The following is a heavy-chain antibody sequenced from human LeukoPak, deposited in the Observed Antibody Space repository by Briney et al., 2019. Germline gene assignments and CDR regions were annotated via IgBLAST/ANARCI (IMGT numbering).Heavy chain of an antibody. V-gene: IGHV3-33*01. D-gene: IGHD3-22*01. J-gene: IGHJ3*02. CDR3: ARTYYYDSTDASDI. CDR2: IWYDGSNK. Sequence: GGSLRLSCAASGFTFSSYGMHWVRQAPGKGLEWVAVIWYDGSNKYYADSVKGRFTISRDNSKNTLYLQMNSLRAEDTAVYYCARTYYYDSTDASDIWGQGTMVTVSS. CDR1: GFTFSSYG.